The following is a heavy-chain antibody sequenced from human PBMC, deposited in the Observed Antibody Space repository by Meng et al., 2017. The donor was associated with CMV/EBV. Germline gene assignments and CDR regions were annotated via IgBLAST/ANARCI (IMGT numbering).Heavy chain of an antibody. CDR1: GVSLRTSGVG. D-gene: IGHD6-13*01. CDR2: IYWDDDK. Sequence: FTERGPKLVNPTQTLRLTCTFSGVSLRTSGVGGGWIRQPLGKALEWLALIYWDDDKRYSPSLKSRLTITKDTSKNQVVLTMTNMDPVDTATYYCAHKGRRMAAAGINWFDPWGQGTLVTVSS. CDR3: AHKGRRMAAAGINWFDP. V-gene: IGHV2-5*02. J-gene: IGHJ5*02.